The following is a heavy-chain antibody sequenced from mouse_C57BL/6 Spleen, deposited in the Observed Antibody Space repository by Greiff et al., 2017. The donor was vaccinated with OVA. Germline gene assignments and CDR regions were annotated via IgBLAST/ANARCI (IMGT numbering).Heavy chain of an antibody. V-gene: IGHV1-26*01. CDR2: INPNNGGT. CDR3: ARRHYYGSSGWYFDV. Sequence: VQLQQSGPELVKPGASVKISCKASGYTFTDYYMNWVKQSHGKSLEWIGDINPNNGGTSYNQKFKGKATLTVDKSSSTAYMELRSLTSEDSAVYYCARRHYYGSSGWYFDVWGTGTTVTVSS. D-gene: IGHD1-1*01. J-gene: IGHJ1*03. CDR1: GYTFTDYY.